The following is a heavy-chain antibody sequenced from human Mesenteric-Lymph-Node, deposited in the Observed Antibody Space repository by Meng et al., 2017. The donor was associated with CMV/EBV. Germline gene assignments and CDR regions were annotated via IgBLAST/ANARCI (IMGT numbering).Heavy chain of an antibody. CDR1: GFTFNDYS. CDR2: ISSSGYSK. V-gene: IGHV3-11*01. CDR3: ARGPAARYYYYYGMDV. Sequence: GESLKISCAASGFTFNDYSMTWIRQAPGKGLEWVSQISSSGYSKLYADSVRGRFTISRDNSKNSLYLQINSLRAEDTAVYYCARGPAARYYYYYGMDVWGQGTTVTVSS. D-gene: IGHD2-2*01. J-gene: IGHJ6*02.